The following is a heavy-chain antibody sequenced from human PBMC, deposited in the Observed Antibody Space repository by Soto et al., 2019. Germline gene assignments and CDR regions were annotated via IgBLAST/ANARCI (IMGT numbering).Heavy chain of an antibody. CDR3: ATRDTGRVY. D-gene: IGHD5-18*01. J-gene: IGHJ4*02. CDR2: SHQSGNT. CDR1: GVSIGSHDW. Sequence: QVQLQESGPGLVKPSGTLSLTCAVSGVSIGSHDWWTWVRQPPGKGLEWIGESHQSGNTNYNSSPKSRVTISLDKTKNHFSLQLSSVTVADTAVYYCATRDTGRVYWGQGTLVTVSS. V-gene: IGHV4-4*02.